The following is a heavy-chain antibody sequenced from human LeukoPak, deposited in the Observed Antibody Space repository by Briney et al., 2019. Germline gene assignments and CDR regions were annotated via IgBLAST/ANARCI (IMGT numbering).Heavy chain of an antibody. V-gene: IGHV3-9*01. CDR3: AKDTKYYYDSSGYFDY. CDR1: GFTFYDYA. Sequence: GGSLRLSCAASGFTFYDYAMHWVRHAPGKGLEWVSGISWNSGSIGYADSVKGRFTISRDNAKNSLYLQMNSLRVEDTALYYCAKDTKYYYDSSGYFDYWGQGTLVTVSS. D-gene: IGHD3-22*01. CDR2: ISWNSGSI. J-gene: IGHJ4*02.